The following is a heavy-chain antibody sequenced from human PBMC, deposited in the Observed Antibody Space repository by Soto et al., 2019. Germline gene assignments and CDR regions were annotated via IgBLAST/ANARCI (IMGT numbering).Heavy chain of an antibody. CDR3: ARGLISGSHYSGGWYYFDS. Sequence: SETLSLNCDVYGGSFSRYISTWIRQTPGKGLQWIGQINHSGSANYNPSLRSRVTISVHTSNSQFSLELSSVTAADTAVYYCARGLISGSHYSGGWYYFDSWGQGTQVTVSS. CDR1: GGSFSRYI. V-gene: IGHV4-34*01. D-gene: IGHD1-26*01. J-gene: IGHJ4*02. CDR2: INHSGSA.